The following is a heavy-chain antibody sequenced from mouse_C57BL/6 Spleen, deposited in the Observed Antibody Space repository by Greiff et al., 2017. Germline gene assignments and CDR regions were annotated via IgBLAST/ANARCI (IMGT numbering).Heavy chain of an antibody. V-gene: IGHV3-6*01. CDR3: ARERYYGSSYSFAY. D-gene: IGHD1-1*01. J-gene: IGHJ3*01. CDR1: GYSITSGYY. CDR2: ISYDGSN. Sequence: VQLQQSGPGLVKPSQSLSLTCSVTGYSITSGYYWNWIRQFPGNKLEWMGYISYDGSNNYNPSLKNRISITRNTSKNQFFLKLNSVTTEDTATYYCARERYYGSSYSFAYWGQGTLVTVSA.